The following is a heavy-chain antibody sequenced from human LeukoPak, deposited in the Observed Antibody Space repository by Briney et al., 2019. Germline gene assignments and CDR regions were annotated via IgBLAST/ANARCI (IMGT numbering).Heavy chain of an antibody. V-gene: IGHV4-38-2*02. D-gene: IGHD2-2*01. CDR2: IYHSGST. CDR1: GYSISSGYY. CDR3: ARDPSIVVVPAATPFDY. Sequence: SETLSLTCTVSGYSISSGYYWGWIRQPPGKGLEWIGSIYHSGSTYYNPSLKSRVTISVDTSKNQFSLKLSSVTAADTAVYYCARDPSIVVVPAATPFDYWGQGTLVTVSS. J-gene: IGHJ4*02.